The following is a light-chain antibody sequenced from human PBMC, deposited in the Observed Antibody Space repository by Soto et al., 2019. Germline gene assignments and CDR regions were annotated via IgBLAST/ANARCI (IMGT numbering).Light chain of an antibody. Sequence: QSVLTQPRSVSGSPGQSVTISCTGTISDVGVYNYVSWYQRHPGKAPKLMIYDVTKRPSGVPDRFSGSKSGNTASLIISGLQAEDEADYFCCSYAHTHVVFGGGTKVTVL. J-gene: IGLJ2*01. CDR2: DVT. CDR1: ISDVGVYNY. V-gene: IGLV2-11*01. CDR3: CSYAHTHVV.